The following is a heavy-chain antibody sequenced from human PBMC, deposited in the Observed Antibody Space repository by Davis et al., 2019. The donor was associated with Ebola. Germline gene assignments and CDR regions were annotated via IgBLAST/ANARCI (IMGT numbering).Heavy chain of an antibody. D-gene: IGHD1-26*01. CDR1: GGSVTSGTYY. CDR2: IYYSGST. CDR3: AREAVEWELLIPPGRGAFDI. J-gene: IGHJ3*02. Sequence: SETLSLTCTVSGGSVTSGTYYWSWIRQPPGKGLEWIGYIYYSGSTNYNPSLKSRVTISVDTSKNQFSLKLSSVTAADTAVYYCAREAVEWELLIPPGRGAFDIWGQGTMVTVSS. V-gene: IGHV4-61*01.